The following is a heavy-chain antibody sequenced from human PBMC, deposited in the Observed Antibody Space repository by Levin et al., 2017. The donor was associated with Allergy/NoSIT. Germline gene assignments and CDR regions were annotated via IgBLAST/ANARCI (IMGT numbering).Heavy chain of an antibody. CDR1: GFTFSTHS. Sequence: GGSLRLSCAASGFTFSTHSMTWVRQAPGKGLEWVATITGDGNAKYYVDSVKGRLTISRDNAESSLYLQRNSLRAEETAVYDCGGDWGGAGRPVDDWGQGTLVTVAS. J-gene: IGHJ4*02. CDR2: ITGDGNAK. V-gene: IGHV3-7*01. D-gene: IGHD3-10*01. CDR3: GGDWGGAGRPVDD.